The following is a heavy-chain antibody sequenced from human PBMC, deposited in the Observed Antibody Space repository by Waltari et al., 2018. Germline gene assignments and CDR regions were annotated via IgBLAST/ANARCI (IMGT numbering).Heavy chain of an antibody. V-gene: IGHV1-69*12. Sequence: QVQLVQSGAEVKKPGSSVKVSCKASGGTFSSYAISWVRQAPGQGLEWMGGIIPIFGTANHAQKFQGRVTITADESTSTAYMELSSLRSEDTAVYYCALGAAKHGYSNYPTGYWGQGTLVTVSS. CDR2: IIPIFGTA. CDR1: GGTFSSYA. J-gene: IGHJ4*02. D-gene: IGHD4-4*01. CDR3: ALGAAKHGYSNYPTGY.